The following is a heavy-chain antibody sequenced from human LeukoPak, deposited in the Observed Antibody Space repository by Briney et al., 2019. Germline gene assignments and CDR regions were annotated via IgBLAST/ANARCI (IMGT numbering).Heavy chain of an antibody. J-gene: IGHJ4*02. CDR3: ARSQLWSPFLH. CDR2: INHSGGT. V-gene: IGHV4-34*01. D-gene: IGHD3-10*01. Sequence: SETLSLTCVVYGESLSGYYCNWIRQPPGKGLEWIGEINHSGGTNYNPSLKSRVTISVDTSMNVFSLKLTSVTAAVTAVYYCARSQLWSPFLHWGQGTLVTVSS. CDR1: GESLSGYY.